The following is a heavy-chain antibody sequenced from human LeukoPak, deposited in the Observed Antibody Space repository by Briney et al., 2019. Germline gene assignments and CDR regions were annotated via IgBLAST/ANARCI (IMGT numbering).Heavy chain of an antibody. J-gene: IGHJ5*02. CDR3: ARDNSIADRGWWFDP. Sequence: ASVKVSCKASAYTFNAYFIHWVRQAPGQGLEWMGLINPSGSSTLYAEKFRGRIIMTRDMSTATDYMELSSLRSEDTAVYYCARDNSIADRGWWFDPWGQGTLVTASS. CDR2: INPSGSST. D-gene: IGHD4-23*01. CDR1: AYTFNAYF. V-gene: IGHV1-46*02.